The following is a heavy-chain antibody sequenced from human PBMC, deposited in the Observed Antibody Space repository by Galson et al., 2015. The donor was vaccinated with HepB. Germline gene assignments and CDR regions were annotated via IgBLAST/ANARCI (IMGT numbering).Heavy chain of an antibody. CDR3: ARDRTMVRGVIIKEYYFDY. CDR1: GDSVSSNSAA. Sequence: CAISGDSVSSNSAAWNWIRQSPSRGLEWLGGTYYRSKWYNDYAVSVKSRITINPDTSKNQFSLQLNSVTPEDTAVYYCARDRTMVRGVIIKEYYFDYWGQGTLVTVSS. CDR2: TYYRSKWYN. V-gene: IGHV6-1*01. D-gene: IGHD3-10*01. J-gene: IGHJ4*02.